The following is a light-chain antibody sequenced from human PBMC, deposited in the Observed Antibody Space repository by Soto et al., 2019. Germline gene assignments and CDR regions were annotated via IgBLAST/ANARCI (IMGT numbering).Light chain of an antibody. V-gene: IGKV3-20*01. CDR1: RSVSSSY. J-gene: IGKJ1*01. Sequence: EIGLTQSPGTLSLSPGERATLSCRASRSVSSSYLAWYQQKPGQAPSLLIYGASSRATGIPDRFSGSGSGTDFTLTISRLEPEDFAVYYCQQYGSSSWTFGQGTKVDIK. CDR2: GAS. CDR3: QQYGSSSWT.